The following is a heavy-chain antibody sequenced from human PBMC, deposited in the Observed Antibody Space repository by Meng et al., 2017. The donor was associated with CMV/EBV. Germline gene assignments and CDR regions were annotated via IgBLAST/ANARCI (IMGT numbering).Heavy chain of an antibody. J-gene: IGHJ6*02. V-gene: IGHV3-21*01. CDR2: ISSSSSYI. CDR3: ARDRGGDIAPYYYYGMDV. CDR1: GFTFSDYY. Sequence: GESLKISCAASGFTFSDYYMSWVRQAPGKGLEWVSSISSSSSYIYYADSVKGRFTISRDNAKNSLYLQMNSLRAEDTAVYYCARDRGGDIAPYYYYGMDVWGQGTTVTVSS. D-gene: IGHD2-15*01.